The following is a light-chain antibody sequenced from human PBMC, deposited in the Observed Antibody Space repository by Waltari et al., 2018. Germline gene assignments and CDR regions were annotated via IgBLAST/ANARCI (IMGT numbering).Light chain of an antibody. V-gene: IGKV1-39*01. Sequence: DIQMTQSPSSLSASVGDRVTITCRASQSISSYLNWDQQKPGKAPKLLIYAASSLQRGVPSRFSGSGSGTDFTLTISSLQPEDFATYYCQQSYSTPYTFGQGTKLEIK. J-gene: IGKJ2*01. CDR2: AAS. CDR1: QSISSY. CDR3: QQSYSTPYT.